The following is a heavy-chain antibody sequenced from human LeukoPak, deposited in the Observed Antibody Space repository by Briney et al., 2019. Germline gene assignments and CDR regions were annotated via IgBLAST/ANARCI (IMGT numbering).Heavy chain of an antibody. V-gene: IGHV3-48*03. CDR2: ISNSGTNI. CDR3: GRHRQHYDSSGSYVYVDY. CDR1: GFTFSSYE. Sequence: GGSLRLSCAASGFTFSSYEMNWVRQAPEKGLEWVSYISNSGTNIYYADSVKGRFTISRDNAKNSLYLQMNTLRDEDTAVYYCGRHRQHYDSSGSYVYVDYWGQGTLVTVSS. J-gene: IGHJ4*02. D-gene: IGHD3-22*01.